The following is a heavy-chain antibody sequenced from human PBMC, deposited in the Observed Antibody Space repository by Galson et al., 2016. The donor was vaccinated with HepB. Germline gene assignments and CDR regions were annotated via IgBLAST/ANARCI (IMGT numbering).Heavy chain of an antibody. V-gene: IGHV3-15*07. D-gene: IGHD1-26*01. Sequence: SLRLSCAASGFIVSSNYMTWVRQAPGKGLEWVGRIKSKGDGETTDCAAPVKGRFTVSRDDSKNTLYLQMNSLKTEDTAVYHCTTSVGANEFDYWGRGTLVTVSS. CDR2: IKSKGDGETT. CDR1: GFIVSSNY. CDR3: TTSVGANEFDY. J-gene: IGHJ4*02.